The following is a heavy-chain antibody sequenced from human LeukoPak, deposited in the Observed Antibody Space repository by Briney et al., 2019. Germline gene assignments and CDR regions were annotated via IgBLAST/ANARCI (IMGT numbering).Heavy chain of an antibody. D-gene: IGHD6-13*01. CDR1: GFTFSSYS. Sequence: KPGGSLRLSCAASGFTFSSYSMNWIRQAPGKGLEWVSSISSSTSYIYYADSVKGRFTISKDNAKNSLYLQMNSLRAEDTAVYYCARDNGASSSNSGYYGMDVWGQGTTVTVSS. CDR3: ARDNGASSSNSGYYGMDV. CDR2: ISSSTSYI. J-gene: IGHJ6*02. V-gene: IGHV3-21*01.